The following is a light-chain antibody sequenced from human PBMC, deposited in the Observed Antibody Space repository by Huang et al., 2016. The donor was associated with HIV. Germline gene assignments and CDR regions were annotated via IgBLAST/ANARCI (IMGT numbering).Light chain of an antibody. CDR1: LSVSSN. CDR3: QQYNDWPPT. V-gene: IGKV3-15*01. J-gene: IGKJ1*01. Sequence: EIVMTQSPATLSVSPGERATLSCRASLSVSSNLAGYQQKPGQAPRLLIYGASTRATDIPARFSGSGSGTEFTLTFSSLQSEDFAVYYCQQYNDWPPTFGQGTKVEIK. CDR2: GAS.